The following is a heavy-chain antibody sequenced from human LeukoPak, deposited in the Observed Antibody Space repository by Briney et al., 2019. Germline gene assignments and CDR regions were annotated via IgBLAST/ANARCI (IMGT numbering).Heavy chain of an antibody. J-gene: IGHJ5*02. CDR3: ARDRAAGSDWLDP. D-gene: IGHD3-10*01. CDR2: IYYNGST. CDR1: GGSIGLYH. V-gene: IGHV4-59*01. Sequence: SETLSLTCTVSGGSIGLYHWTWIRQPPGKGLEWIGYIYYNGSTKYNVSLKSRVTISVDTSKSQFSLRLSSVTAADTAVYYCARDRAAGSDWLDPWGQGTLVTVSS.